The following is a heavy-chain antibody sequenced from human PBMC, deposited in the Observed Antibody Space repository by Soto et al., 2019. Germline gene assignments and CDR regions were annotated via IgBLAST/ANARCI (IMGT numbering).Heavy chain of an antibody. CDR3: AKALSKNYYYPFDF. CDR2: ISGGSSVT. V-gene: IGHV3-23*01. CDR1: GFAFRDYA. D-gene: IGHD3-10*01. J-gene: IGHJ4*02. Sequence: GGSLRLSCTASGFAFRDYAMTWVRQAPGKGLEWVSTISGGSSVTYYGDSVKGRFTISRDNAKKTLFLQLNRLSAEDTATYYCAKALSKNYYYPFDFWGQGTQVTASS.